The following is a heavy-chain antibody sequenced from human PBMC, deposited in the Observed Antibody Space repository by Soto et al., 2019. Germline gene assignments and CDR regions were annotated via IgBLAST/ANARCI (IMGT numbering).Heavy chain of an antibody. Sequence: SETLSLTCTVSGGSISSGDYYWSWIRQPPGKGLEWIGYIYYSGSTYYNPSLKSRVTISVDTSKNQFSLKLSSVTAADTAVYYCARSHSSSWYLVDYWGQGTLVTVSS. CDR2: IYYSGST. CDR3: ARSHSSSWYLVDY. J-gene: IGHJ4*02. CDR1: GGSISSGDYY. V-gene: IGHV4-30-4*01. D-gene: IGHD6-13*01.